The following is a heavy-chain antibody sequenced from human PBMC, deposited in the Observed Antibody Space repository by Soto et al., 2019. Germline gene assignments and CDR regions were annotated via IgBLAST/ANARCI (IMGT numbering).Heavy chain of an antibody. CDR3: AGSRRNDDFWSDSQLGDGMDV. CDR1: GFTLSHYE. J-gene: IGHJ6*02. D-gene: IGHD3-3*01. CDR2: ISSTSSVI. V-gene: IGHV3-48*03. Sequence: EVQLVESGGDLVQPGGSLRLSCAASGFTLSHYEMNWVRQAPGKGLEWLSYISSTSSVIYYADSVKGRFTISRDNGKSSLYLQMNSLRAEDTAVYYCAGSRRNDDFWSDSQLGDGMDVWGQGTTVTVSS.